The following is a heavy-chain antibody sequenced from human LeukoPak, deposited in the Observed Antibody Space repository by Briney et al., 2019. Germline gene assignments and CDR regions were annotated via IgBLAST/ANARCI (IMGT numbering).Heavy chain of an antibody. Sequence: PEGSLRLSCAASGFTFCSYWMHWVRQAPGKGLVWVSHFKTDGSSTWYAESVKGRFTISRDNAKNTEYLQMNSLRAEDTALYYCARVGGYCSGGSCCHYFDYWVQGTLVTVSS. J-gene: IGHJ4*02. CDR3: ARVGGYCSGGSCCHYFDY. D-gene: IGHD2-15*01. CDR2: FKTDGSST. CDR1: GFTFCSYW. V-gene: IGHV3-74*01.